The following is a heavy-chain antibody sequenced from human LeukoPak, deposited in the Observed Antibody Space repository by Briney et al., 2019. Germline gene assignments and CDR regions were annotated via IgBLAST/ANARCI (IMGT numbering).Heavy chain of an antibody. Sequence: GGSLRLSCAVSGFTFSSYSMSWVRQPPGKGLEWVSAISGSGGSTYYADSVEGRFTISRDNSKNTLYLQMNSLTAEDTAVYYCAKDPESAAAVYYFDYWGQGTLVTVSS. CDR2: ISGSGGST. CDR1: GFTFSSYS. J-gene: IGHJ4*02. V-gene: IGHV3-23*01. CDR3: AKDPESAAAVYYFDY. D-gene: IGHD6-13*01.